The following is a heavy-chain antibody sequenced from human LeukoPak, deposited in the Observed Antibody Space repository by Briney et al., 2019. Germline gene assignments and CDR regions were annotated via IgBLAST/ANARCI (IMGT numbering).Heavy chain of an antibody. D-gene: IGHD3-22*01. CDR2: MNPNSGNT. V-gene: IGHV1-8*03. J-gene: IGHJ4*02. CDR3: ARGGDRTYYYDSSGSMDFDY. CDR1: GYTFTSYD. Sequence: ASVKVSCKASGYTFTSYDINWVRQATGQGLEWMGWMNPNSGNTGYAQKFQGRVTITRNTSISTAYMELSSLRSEDTAVYYCARGGDRTYYYDSSGSMDFDYWGQGTLVTVSS.